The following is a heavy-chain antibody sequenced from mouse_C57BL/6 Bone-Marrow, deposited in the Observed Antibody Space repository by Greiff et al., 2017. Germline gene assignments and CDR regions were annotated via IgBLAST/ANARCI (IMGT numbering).Heavy chain of an antibody. CDR1: GYTFTSYW. Sequence: VQLQQPGAELVKPGASVKMSCKASGYTFTSYWITWVKQRPGQGLEWIGDIYPGSGSTNYNEKFKSKATLPVDTSSSTAYMQLSSLTSEDSAVYYCARITTVVAPYFDVWGTGTTVTVSS. V-gene: IGHV1-55*01. CDR2: IYPGSGST. J-gene: IGHJ1*03. D-gene: IGHD1-1*01. CDR3: ARITTVVAPYFDV.